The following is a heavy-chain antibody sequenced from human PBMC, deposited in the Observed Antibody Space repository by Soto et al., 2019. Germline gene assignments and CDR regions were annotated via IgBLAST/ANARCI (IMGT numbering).Heavy chain of an antibody. J-gene: IGHJ4*02. V-gene: IGHV4-39*01. CDR3: ARHRIEVVWRGFDF. Sequence: SEPLSLTCTVSTDSSSFTNSYWGWIRQPPGKGLQWIGSSSYNGGTFYNPSLTGRPFISFDTSKKQSSLQVTSVTAADTAVYFCARHRIEVVWRGFDFWGQGSPVTVSS. CDR1: TDSSSFTNSY. D-gene: IGHD3-10*01. CDR2: SSYNGGT.